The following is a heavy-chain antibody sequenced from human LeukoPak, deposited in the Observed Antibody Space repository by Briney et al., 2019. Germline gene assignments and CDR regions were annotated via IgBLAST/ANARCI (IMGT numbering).Heavy chain of an antibody. D-gene: IGHD3-3*01. CDR1: GFTFSSYA. CDR3: ARDGDKYYDFWSGYYYYFDY. V-gene: IGHV3-7*01. J-gene: IGHJ4*02. Sequence: GGSLRLSCGASGFTFSSYAMSWVRQAPGKGLEWVANIKQDGSEKYYVDSVKGRFTISRDNAKNSLYLQMNSLRAEDTAVYYCARDGDKYYDFWSGYYYYFDYWGQGTLVTVSS. CDR2: IKQDGSEK.